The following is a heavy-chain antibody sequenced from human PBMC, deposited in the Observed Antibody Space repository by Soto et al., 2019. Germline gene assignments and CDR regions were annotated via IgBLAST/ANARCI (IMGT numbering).Heavy chain of an antibody. CDR3: ATDFERSAFDH. V-gene: IGHV3-23*01. CDR1: GFTFSSFA. CDR2: ISDGGGNV. Sequence: AGGSLRLSCAASGFTFSSFAMHWVRQSPRRGLEWVAMISDGGGNVYYADAVKGRFTVCGENYRDFAYLEISSLTGDDAAVYYCATDFERSAFDHWGQGTPVTVSS. J-gene: IGHJ4*02. D-gene: IGHD3-3*01.